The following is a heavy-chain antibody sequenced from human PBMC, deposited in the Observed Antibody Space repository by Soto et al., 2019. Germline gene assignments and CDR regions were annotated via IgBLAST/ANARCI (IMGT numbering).Heavy chain of an antibody. CDR2: ISGSGGST. D-gene: IGHD5-18*01. CDR1: GFTFSSYA. V-gene: IGHV3-23*01. CDR3: AKDRSGYSYGYGYFDY. J-gene: IGHJ4*02. Sequence: GGSLRLSCAASGFTFSSYAMSWVRQAPGKGLEWVSAISGSGGSTYYADSVKGRFTISRDNSKNTLYLQMNSLRAEDTAVYYCAKDRSGYSYGYGYFDYRGQGTLVTVSS.